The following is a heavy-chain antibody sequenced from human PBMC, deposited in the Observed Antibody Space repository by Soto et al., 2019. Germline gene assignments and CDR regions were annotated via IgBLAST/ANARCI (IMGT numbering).Heavy chain of an antibody. Sequence: GGSLRLSCAASGFTFSSYGMHWVRQAPGKGLEWVAVIWYDGSNKYYADSVKGRFTISRDNSKNTLYLQMNSLRAEDTAVYYCARDEDTMDNYFDYWGQGTLVTVSS. CDR2: IWYDGSNK. CDR3: ARDEDTMDNYFDY. D-gene: IGHD2-15*01. J-gene: IGHJ4*02. CDR1: GFTFSSYG. V-gene: IGHV3-33*01.